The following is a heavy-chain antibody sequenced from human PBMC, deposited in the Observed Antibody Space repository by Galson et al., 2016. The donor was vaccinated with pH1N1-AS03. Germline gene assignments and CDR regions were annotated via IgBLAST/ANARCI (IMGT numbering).Heavy chain of an antibody. J-gene: IGHJ4*02. CDR1: GFTFSSYA. CDR2: ISGSGGST. Sequence: SLRLSCAASGFTFSSYAMSWVRQAPGKGLEWVSAISGSGGSTYYAGSVKGRFTISRDNSKNTVHLQMNSLRAEDTAIYYCAKERNDISAAVNYWGQGTLVTVSS. CDR3: AKERNDISAAVNY. D-gene: IGHD6-13*01. V-gene: IGHV3-23*01.